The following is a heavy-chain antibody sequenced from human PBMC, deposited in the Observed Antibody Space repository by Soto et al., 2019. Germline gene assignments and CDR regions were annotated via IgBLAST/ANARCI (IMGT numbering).Heavy chain of an antibody. Sequence: QVRLVQSGAEVKRPGSSVTVCCKASGGTFCGYALHWVRQAPGQGLEWLGGIMPMYGPAKYAQRFQGRGTITADESTTTAYIEMTRLISQATAVYYYARVTAMGRGVIETGDHPWVHGTLVTVSS. J-gene: IGHJ5*02. D-gene: IGHD3-10*01. CDR3: ARVTAMGRGVIETGDHP. CDR2: IMPMYGPA. CDR1: GGTFCGYA. V-gene: IGHV1-69*01.